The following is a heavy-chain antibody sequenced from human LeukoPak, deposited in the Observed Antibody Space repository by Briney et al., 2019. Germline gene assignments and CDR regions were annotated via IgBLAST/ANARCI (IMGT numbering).Heavy chain of an antibody. CDR1: GGSFSGYY. D-gene: IGHD3-10*01. CDR2: INHSGST. CDR3: AREIAITMVRGAVFDP. Sequence: SETLSLTCAVYGGSFSGYYWSWIRQPPGKGLEWIGEINHSGSTNYNPSLKSRVTISVDTSKNQFSLKLSSVTAADTAVYYCAREIAITMVRGAVFDPWGQGTLATVSS. J-gene: IGHJ5*02. V-gene: IGHV4-34*01.